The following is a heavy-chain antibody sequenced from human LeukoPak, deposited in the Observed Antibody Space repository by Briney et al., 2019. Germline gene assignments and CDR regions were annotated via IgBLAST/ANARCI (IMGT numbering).Heavy chain of an antibody. V-gene: IGHV3-30*18. Sequence: PGGSLRLSCAASGFTFSSYGMHWVRQAPGKGLEWVAVISYDGSNKYYADSVKGRFTISRDNSKNTLYLQMNGLRVEDTAVYYCVKESTIDGYNLGYFDYWGRGTLVTVSS. CDR1: GFTFSSYG. J-gene: IGHJ4*02. D-gene: IGHD5-24*01. CDR3: VKESTIDGYNLGYFDY. CDR2: ISYDGSNK.